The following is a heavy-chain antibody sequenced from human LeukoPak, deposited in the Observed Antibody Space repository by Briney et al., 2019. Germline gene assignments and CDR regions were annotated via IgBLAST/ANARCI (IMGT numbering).Heavy chain of an antibody. J-gene: IGHJ1*01. CDR3: VKDSPIERFQH. V-gene: IGHV3-43*02. CDR1: GFTFDEYA. CDR2: ISGEGGST. D-gene: IGHD2/OR15-2a*01. Sequence: GGSLRLSCAASGFTFDEYAMHWVRQAPGKGLEWVSLISGEGGSTYYADSVKGRFIISRDNSKNSLYLQMNRLRTEDTALYYCVKDSPIERFQHWGQGTLVTVSS.